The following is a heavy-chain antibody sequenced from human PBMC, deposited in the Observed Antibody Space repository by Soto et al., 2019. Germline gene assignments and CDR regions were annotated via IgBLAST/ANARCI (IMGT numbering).Heavy chain of an antibody. CDR3: ARGNHYYDSSGYRTDY. CDR1: GGTFSSYA. Sequence: SVKVSCKASGGTFSSYAISWVRQAPGQGLEWMGGIIPIFGTANYAQKFQGRVTITADESTSTAYMELSSLRTEDTAVYYCARGNHYYDSSGYRTDYWGQGTLVTVSS. V-gene: IGHV1-69*13. J-gene: IGHJ4*02. CDR2: IIPIFGTA. D-gene: IGHD3-22*01.